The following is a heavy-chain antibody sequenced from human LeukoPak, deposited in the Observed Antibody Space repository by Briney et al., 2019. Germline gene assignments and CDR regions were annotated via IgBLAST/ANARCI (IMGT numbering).Heavy chain of an antibody. J-gene: IGHJ3*02. CDR1: GGSISSGGYY. Sequence: PSETLSLTCTVSGGSISSGGYYWSWIRQHPGKGLEWIRYIYYSGSTYYNPSLKSRVTISVDTSKNQFSLKLSSVTAADTAVYYCARDKRGAFDIWGQGTMVTVSS. CDR2: IYYSGST. CDR3: ARDKRGAFDI. V-gene: IGHV4-31*03.